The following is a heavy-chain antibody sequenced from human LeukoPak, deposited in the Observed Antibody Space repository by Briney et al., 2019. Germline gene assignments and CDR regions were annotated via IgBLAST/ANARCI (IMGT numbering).Heavy chain of an antibody. D-gene: IGHD2-2*01. Sequence: ASVKVSCKASGGTFSSYDISWVLQAPGQGLEWMGRIIPIFGTANYAQKFQGRVTITTDESTSTAYMELSSLRSEDTAVYYCATARGVVVPGMDVWGKGTTVTVSS. V-gene: IGHV1-69*05. CDR1: GGTFSSYD. CDR3: ATARGVVVPGMDV. CDR2: IIPIFGTA. J-gene: IGHJ6*03.